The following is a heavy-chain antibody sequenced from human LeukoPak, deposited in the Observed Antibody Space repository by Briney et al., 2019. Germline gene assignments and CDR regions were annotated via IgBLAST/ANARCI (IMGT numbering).Heavy chain of an antibody. CDR2: IYTSGST. V-gene: IGHV4-4*07. J-gene: IGHJ4*02. Sequence: PSETLSLTCTVSGGSISSYYWSWIRQPAGKGLEWIGRIYTSGSTNYNPSLKSRVTMSVDTSKNQFSLKLSSVTAADTAVYYCASLHYYDSSGYHYYFDYWGQGTLVTVSS. CDR3: ASLHYYDSSGYHYYFDY. CDR1: GGSISSYY. D-gene: IGHD3-22*01.